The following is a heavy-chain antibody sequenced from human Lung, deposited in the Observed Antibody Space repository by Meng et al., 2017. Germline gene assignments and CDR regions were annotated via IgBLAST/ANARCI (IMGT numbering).Heavy chain of an antibody. CDR3: AAGYYYLQY. D-gene: IGHD2/OR15-2a*01. CDR1: GFAVSSNY. CDR2: IYSGGST. V-gene: IGHV3-53*04. Sequence: GESLKISCVVSGFAVSSNYMSWVRQAPGKGLEWVSVIYSGGSTYYADSVKGRFTISRHNSQNTLYLQMNSLRADDTAAYYCAAGYYYLQYWGQGTLVTVSS. J-gene: IGHJ4*02.